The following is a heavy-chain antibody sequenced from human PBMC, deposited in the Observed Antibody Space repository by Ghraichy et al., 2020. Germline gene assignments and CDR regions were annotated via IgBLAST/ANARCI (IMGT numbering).Heavy chain of an antibody. J-gene: IGHJ4*02. D-gene: IGHD3-16*01. CDR3: TTDPGDYADF. Sequence: GGSLRLSCAASGLTFKNAWMSWVRQAPGKGLDWVGRIKNKVDGGTTDYAAPVKGRFTISRDDSRNTLYLQMNSLKTEDTALYYCTTDPGDYADFWGQGTLVTVSS. CDR1: GLTFKNAW. V-gene: IGHV3-15*01. CDR2: IKNKVDGGTT.